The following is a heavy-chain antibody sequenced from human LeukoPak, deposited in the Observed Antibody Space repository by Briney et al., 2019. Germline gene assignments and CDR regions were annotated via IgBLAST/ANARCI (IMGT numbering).Heavy chain of an antibody. CDR2: INPNSGGT. J-gene: IGHJ5*02. D-gene: IGHD6-13*01. CDR3: AREGSSWTPGWFDP. V-gene: IGHV1-2*02. CDR1: GYTFTGYY. Sequence: GASVKVSCKASGYTFTGYYMHWVRQAPGQGLEWMGWINPNSGGTNYAQKFQGRVTITADKSTSTAYMELSSLRSEDTAVYYCAREGSSWTPGWFDPWGQGTLVTVSS.